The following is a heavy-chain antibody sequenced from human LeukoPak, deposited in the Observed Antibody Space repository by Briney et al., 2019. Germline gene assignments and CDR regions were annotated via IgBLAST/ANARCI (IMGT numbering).Heavy chain of an antibody. J-gene: IGHJ4*02. CDR1: GFTFSTYT. V-gene: IGHV3-23*01. CDR2: ISSSGGRT. D-gene: IGHD5-18*01. Sequence: GGSLRLSCAASGFTFSTYTMSWVRQAPGKGLEWVSAISSSGGRTYYADSVKDRFTISRDNSKNTLYLQMNSLRADDTAVYYCAKDIAQGYTFGSIEQDYWGQGTLVTVSS. CDR3: AKDIAQGYTFGSIEQDY.